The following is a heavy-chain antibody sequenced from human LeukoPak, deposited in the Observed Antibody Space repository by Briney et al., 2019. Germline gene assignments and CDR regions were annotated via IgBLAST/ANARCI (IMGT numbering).Heavy chain of an antibody. Sequence: GGSLRLSCAASGFTFSSYGMHWVRQAPVKGLEWVAVISYDGSNKYYADSVKGRFTISRDNSKNTLYLQMNSLRAEDTALYYCATGSSSPYYYYGMDVWGKGTTVTVSS. V-gene: IGHV3-30*03. CDR1: GFTFSSYG. D-gene: IGHD3-10*01. CDR3: ATGSSSPYYYYGMDV. J-gene: IGHJ6*04. CDR2: ISYDGSNK.